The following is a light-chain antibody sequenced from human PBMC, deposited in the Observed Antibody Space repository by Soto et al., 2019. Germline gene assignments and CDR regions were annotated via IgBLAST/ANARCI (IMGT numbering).Light chain of an antibody. CDR2: GGS. V-gene: IGKV1-27*01. Sequence: DVQITQSPSSLSASVGDRVTLTCRASQGITNYLACDQQKPGKVPKLLIYGGSTFHSGVPSRFSGIGSGTDFTQTISSLQPEDAATYYCQKYNSAHSYSFGQGTKVEIK. J-gene: IGKJ1*01. CDR1: QGITNY. CDR3: QKYNSAHSYS.